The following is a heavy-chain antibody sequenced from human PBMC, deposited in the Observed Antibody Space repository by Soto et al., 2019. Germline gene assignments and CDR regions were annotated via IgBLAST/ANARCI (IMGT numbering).Heavy chain of an antibody. D-gene: IGHD3-10*01. CDR1: GGTFSSYA. Sequence: QVQLVQSGAEVKKPGSSVKVSCKASGGTFSSYAISWVRQAPGQGLGWMGGIIPIFGTANYAQKFQDRVTITADESTSTAYMELSSLRSEDTAVYYCARSSITLVRGADYTMDVWGQGTTVTVSS. CDR2: IIPIFGTA. V-gene: IGHV1-69*01. J-gene: IGHJ6*02. CDR3: ARSSITLVRGADYTMDV.